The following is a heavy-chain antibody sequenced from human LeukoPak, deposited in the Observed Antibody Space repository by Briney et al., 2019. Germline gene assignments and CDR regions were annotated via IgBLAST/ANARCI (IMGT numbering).Heavy chain of an antibody. Sequence: PSETLSLTCTVSGGSISSSSYYWGWIRQPPGKGPEWIGSIYYVGDTYHNPSLKSRVTISVDTSKNQFSLKLSSVTAAETAVYYCVRLSGSNSSPVDYWGQGTLVTVSS. V-gene: IGHV4-39*01. CDR3: VRLSGSNSSPVDY. J-gene: IGHJ4*02. CDR2: IYYVGDT. D-gene: IGHD1-26*01. CDR1: GGSISSSSYY.